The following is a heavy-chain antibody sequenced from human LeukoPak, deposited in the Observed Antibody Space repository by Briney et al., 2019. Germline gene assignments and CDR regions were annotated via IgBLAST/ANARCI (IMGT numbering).Heavy chain of an antibody. Sequence: SETLSLTCTVSGGSISSYYWSWIRQPPGKGLEWIGYIYYSGSTNYNPSLKSRVTISVDTSKNQFSPKLSSVTAADTAVYYCARRFLSCSGGSCYYNAFDIWGQGTMVTVSS. CDR1: GGSISSYY. CDR3: ARRFLSCSGGSCYYNAFDI. CDR2: IYYSGST. V-gene: IGHV4-59*08. D-gene: IGHD2-15*01. J-gene: IGHJ3*02.